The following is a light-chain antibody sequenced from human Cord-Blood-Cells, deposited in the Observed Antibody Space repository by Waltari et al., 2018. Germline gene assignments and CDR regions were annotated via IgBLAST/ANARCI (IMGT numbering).Light chain of an antibody. CDR1: QVISSY. Sequence: DIQLTQSPSFLSASVGHRVPLTCRASQVISSYLAWDQQKPGKAPKLLIYAASTLQSGVPSRFSGSGSGTEFTLTISSLQPEDFATYYCQQLNSYPFTFGGGTKVEIK. CDR3: QQLNSYPFT. V-gene: IGKV1-9*01. J-gene: IGKJ4*01. CDR2: AAS.